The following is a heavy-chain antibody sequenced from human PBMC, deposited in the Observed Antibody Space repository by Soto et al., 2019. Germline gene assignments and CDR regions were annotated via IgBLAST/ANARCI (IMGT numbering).Heavy chain of an antibody. CDR3: ARGYYSGWIQLQDYYYYGMDV. CDR1: GFTFSSYW. V-gene: IGHV3-74*01. D-gene: IGHD5-18*01. CDR2: INSDGSST. Sequence: QPGGSLRLSCAASGFTFSSYWMHWVRQAPGRGLVWVSRINSDGSSTSYADSVKGRFTISRDNAKNTLYLQMNSLRAEDTAVYYCARGYYSGWIQLQDYYYYGMDVWGQGTTVTVSS. J-gene: IGHJ6*02.